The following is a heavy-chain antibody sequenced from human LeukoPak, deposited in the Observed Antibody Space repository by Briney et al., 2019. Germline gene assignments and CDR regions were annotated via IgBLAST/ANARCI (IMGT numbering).Heavy chain of an antibody. Sequence: ASVKVSCKASGYTFTNYDINWVRQATGQGLEWMGWMNPNSGDTGYAQKFQGRVTMTRNTSISTAYMELSSLRSEDTAVYYCARSCSSTTCYVRGTVANKYYYYMDVWGKGTTVTVSS. V-gene: IGHV1-8*01. CDR3: ARSCSSTTCYVRGTVANKYYYYMDV. J-gene: IGHJ6*03. D-gene: IGHD2-2*01. CDR1: GYTFTNYD. CDR2: MNPNSGDT.